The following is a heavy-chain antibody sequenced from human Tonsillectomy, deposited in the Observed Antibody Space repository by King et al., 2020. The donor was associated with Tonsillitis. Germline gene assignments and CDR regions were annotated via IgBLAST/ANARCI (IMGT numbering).Heavy chain of an antibody. CDR1: GLTFSNAW. CDR2: IKSKADGGTT. V-gene: IGHV3-15*02. J-gene: IGHJ4*02. D-gene: IGHD3-9*01. Sequence: VQLVQSGGALVKPGGSLRLSCAASGLTFSNAWMSWVRQAPGKGLEWLGRIKSKADGGTTDYAAPVKGRFTISRDDSKNTLYLQMNSLQTDDTAVYYCTTNLYFGDHWGQGTLVTVSS. CDR3: TTNLYFGDH.